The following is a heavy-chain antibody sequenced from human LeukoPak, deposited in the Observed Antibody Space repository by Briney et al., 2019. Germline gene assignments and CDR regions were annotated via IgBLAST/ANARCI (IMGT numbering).Heavy chain of an antibody. D-gene: IGHD2/OR15-2a*01. Sequence: GGSLRLSCAASGFTFSSYAMHWVRQAPGKGLEWVTFIRYDGSNKYYADSVKGRFTISRDNSKNTLYLQMNSLRAEDTAVYYCAKDPTKNRHAFDIWGQGTMVTVSS. CDR1: GFTFSSYA. CDR2: IRYDGSNK. J-gene: IGHJ3*02. CDR3: AKDPTKNRHAFDI. V-gene: IGHV3-30*02.